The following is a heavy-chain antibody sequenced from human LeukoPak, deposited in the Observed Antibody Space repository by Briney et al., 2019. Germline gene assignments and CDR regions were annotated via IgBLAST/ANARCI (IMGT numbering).Heavy chain of an antibody. Sequence: GGSLRLSCAASGFTFSSYATSWVRQAPGKGLEWVSAISGSGGSTYYADSVKGRFTISRDNSKNTLYLQMNSLRAEDTAVYYCAKDGYGSSPYYYYGMDVWGQGTTVTVSS. D-gene: IGHD6-13*01. V-gene: IGHV3-23*01. J-gene: IGHJ6*02. CDR3: AKDGYGSSPYYYYGMDV. CDR2: ISGSGGST. CDR1: GFTFSSYA.